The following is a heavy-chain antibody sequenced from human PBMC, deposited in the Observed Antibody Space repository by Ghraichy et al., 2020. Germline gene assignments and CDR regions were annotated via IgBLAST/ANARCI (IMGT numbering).Heavy chain of an antibody. CDR1: GFTFTNYA. CDR2: ITGSGGHT. Sequence: GGSLRLSCAASGFTFTNYALTWVRQAPGKGLEWVSAITGSGGHTYYADSVKGRFTISRDKSKNTLYLQVNSLRDEDTAIYYCAKDYRVRGSGSDAFDFWGQGTLVTVSS. D-gene: IGHD2-15*01. J-gene: IGHJ3*01. V-gene: IGHV3-23*01. CDR3: AKDYRVRGSGSDAFDF.